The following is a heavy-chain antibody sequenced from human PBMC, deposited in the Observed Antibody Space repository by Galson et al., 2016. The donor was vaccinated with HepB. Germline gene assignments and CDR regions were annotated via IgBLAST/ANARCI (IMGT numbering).Heavy chain of an antibody. D-gene: IGHD2-2*01. V-gene: IGHV1-69*06. CDR3: ARTHYDCSNNNCYLPDYYHYGMDV. J-gene: IGHJ6*02. CDR2: IIPIFGTT. Sequence: SVKVSCKASGGTFSSYAISWVRQAPGQGLEWMGGIIPIFGTTNYAQKFQGRVTITADKSTSTAYMELTSLRSEDTAVYYCARTHYDCSNNNCYLPDYYHYGMDVWGQGTTVTVSS. CDR1: GGTFSSYA.